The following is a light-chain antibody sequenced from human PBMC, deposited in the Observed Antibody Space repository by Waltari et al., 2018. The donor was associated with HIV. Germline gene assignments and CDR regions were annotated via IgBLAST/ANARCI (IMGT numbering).Light chain of an antibody. V-gene: IGKV1-5*03. J-gene: IGKJ1*01. CDR3: QQYNTRWT. CDR1: ESISRW. CDR2: EAS. Sequence: DIQLTQSPSTLSASIGDSVTITCRASESISRWLAWYQYKPGKAPKVLIYEASSLKSGVPSRFSGSGSGTEFTLTIIRLQPEDFAIYYCQQYNTRWTFGQGTRVDFK.